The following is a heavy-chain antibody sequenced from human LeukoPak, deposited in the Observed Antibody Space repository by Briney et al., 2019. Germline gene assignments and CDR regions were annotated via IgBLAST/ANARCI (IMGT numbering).Heavy chain of an antibody. CDR2: IYYSGST. D-gene: IGHD6-19*01. CDR1: GGSISSYY. V-gene: IGHV4-59*08. Sequence: SETLSLTCTVSGGSISSYYWSWIRQPPGKGLEWIGYIYYSGSTNYNPSLKSRVTISVDTSKNQFSLKLSSVTAADTAVYYCARHSSGWEGVDYWGQGTLVTVSS. CDR3: ARHSSGWEGVDY. J-gene: IGHJ4*02.